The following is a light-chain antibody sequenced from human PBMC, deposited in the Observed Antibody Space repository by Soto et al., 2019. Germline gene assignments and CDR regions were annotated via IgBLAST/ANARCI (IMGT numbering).Light chain of an antibody. Sequence: EIVLTQSPGTLSLSPGERATLSCRASQSVGSSYLAWYQQKPGQAPRLLIYGASSRATGIPDKFRGSGSGTDFTLTFSRLEPEDFAVYYCQQYGSSPPYTFGQETKLEI. CDR1: QSVGSSY. J-gene: IGKJ2*01. CDR3: QQYGSSPPYT. CDR2: GAS. V-gene: IGKV3-20*01.